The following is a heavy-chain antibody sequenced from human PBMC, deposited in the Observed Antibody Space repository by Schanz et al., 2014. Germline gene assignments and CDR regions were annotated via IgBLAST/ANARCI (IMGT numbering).Heavy chain of an antibody. D-gene: IGHD2-21*02. CDR1: GFTFTNYA. J-gene: IGHJ6*03. CDR3: ARPSDSSWYMDV. Sequence: DVQLVDSGGGLVQPGGSLRLSCAASGFTFTNYAMTWVRQAPGKGLEWVSGISGSGGSTYDAGSVKGRFTISRDNSKNTLYLQMNSLRAEDTAVYYCARPSDSSWYMDVWGKGTTVTVSS. V-gene: IGHV3-23*04. CDR2: ISGSGGST.